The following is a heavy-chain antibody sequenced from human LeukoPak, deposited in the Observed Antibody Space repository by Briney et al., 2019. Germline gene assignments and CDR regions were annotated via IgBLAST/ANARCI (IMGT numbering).Heavy chain of an antibody. D-gene: IGHD3-10*01. Sequence: GGSLRLSCAASGFTFSTYWMSWVRQAPGKGLEWVANIKQDGSEKYYVDSVKGRFTISRDNAKNSLYLQMNSLRAEDTAVYYCARLVRGYYFDYWGQGTLVTVSS. J-gene: IGHJ4*02. CDR1: GFTFSTYW. CDR3: ARLVRGYYFDY. CDR2: IKQDGSEK. V-gene: IGHV3-7*03.